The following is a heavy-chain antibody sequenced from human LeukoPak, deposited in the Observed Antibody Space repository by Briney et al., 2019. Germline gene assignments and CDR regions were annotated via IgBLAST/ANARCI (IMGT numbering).Heavy chain of an antibody. J-gene: IGHJ5*02. Sequence: SETLSLTCTVSGGSVSSPNSYWSWIRQPPGKGPEWIGNVYYIGTTSYNSSPKSRVTISVDTSKNQFSLEVTSMTAADTAVYYCARNTSSSPWFDPWGQGTLVTVSS. CDR2: VYYIGTT. CDR3: ARNTSSSPWFDP. D-gene: IGHD6-6*01. CDR1: GGSVSSPNSY. V-gene: IGHV4-61*01.